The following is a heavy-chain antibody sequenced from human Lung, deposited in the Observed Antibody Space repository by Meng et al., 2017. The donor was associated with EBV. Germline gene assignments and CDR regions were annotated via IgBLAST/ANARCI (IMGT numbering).Heavy chain of an antibody. CDR2: IRTKLYNYAT. CDR1: WFTFSGSA. Sequence: VHRSSSGGAFGQPWGSLKLSCAAAWFTFSGSAIRWVRQASGKGLEWVARIRTKLYNYATVYNESLQGRFTISRDDSKNTAYLQMTGLKTEDTAVYYCVGGLTTMNQGLYWGPGTLVTVSS. D-gene: IGHD4-17*01. CDR3: VGGLTTMNQGLY. J-gene: IGHJ4*02. V-gene: IGHV3-73*02.